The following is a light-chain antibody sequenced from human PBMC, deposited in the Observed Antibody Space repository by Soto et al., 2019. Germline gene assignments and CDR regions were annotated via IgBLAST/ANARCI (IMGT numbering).Light chain of an antibody. CDR2: ATS. CDR1: QSIARSY. CDR3: QQYGGSLKWA. V-gene: IGKV3-20*01. Sequence: EIVLTQSPGTLSLSPGERATLSCRASQSIARSYLVWYQQRPGQAPRLLIYATSSRATGIPDRFSGSGSGTDFTLTISRLEPEDFAVYYCQQYGGSLKWAFGLGTKVEIK. J-gene: IGKJ1*01.